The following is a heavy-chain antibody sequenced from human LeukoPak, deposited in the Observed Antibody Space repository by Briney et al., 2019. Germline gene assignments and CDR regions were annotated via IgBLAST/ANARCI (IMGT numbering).Heavy chain of an antibody. J-gene: IGHJ4*02. CDR1: GGSISSYY. D-gene: IGHD6-13*01. CDR2: IYTSGST. Sequence: SETLSLTYTVSGGSISSYYWSWIRQPAGKGLEWIGRIYTSGSTNYNPSLKSRVTMSVDTSKNQFSLKLSSVTAADTAVYYCARGKDGSSWYWFDYWGQGTLVTVSS. CDR3: ARGKDGSSWYWFDY. V-gene: IGHV4-4*07.